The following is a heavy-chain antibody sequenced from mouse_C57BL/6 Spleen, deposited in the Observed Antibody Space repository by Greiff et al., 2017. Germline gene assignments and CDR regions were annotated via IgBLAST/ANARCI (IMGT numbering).Heavy chain of an antibody. Sequence: VQLQQSGAELAKPGASVKLSCKASGYTFTSYWMHWVKQRPGQGLEWIGYINPSSGYTKYNQKFKDKDTLTADQSSSTAYMPLSSLTYEDSAVYYCARDYDGYLSYLDYGGQGTTLTVSS. D-gene: IGHD2-3*01. V-gene: IGHV1-7*01. CDR2: INPSSGYT. J-gene: IGHJ2*01. CDR1: GYTFTSYW. CDR3: ARDYDGYLSYLDY.